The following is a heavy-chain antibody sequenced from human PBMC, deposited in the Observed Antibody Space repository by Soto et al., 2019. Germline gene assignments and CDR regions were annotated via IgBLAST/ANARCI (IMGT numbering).Heavy chain of an antibody. Sequence: QVQLQESGPGLVKPSGTLSLTCAVSGGSISSSDWWSWVRQPPGKGLEWIGEIYQSGSTNYNPSLKSRVTISLDKSKNQFSLKLSSVTAADTAVYYCARELYCTNGECFDAFDIWGQGTMVTVSS. D-gene: IGHD2-8*01. V-gene: IGHV4-4*02. CDR3: ARELYCTNGECFDAFDI. CDR1: GGSISSSDW. J-gene: IGHJ3*02. CDR2: IYQSGST.